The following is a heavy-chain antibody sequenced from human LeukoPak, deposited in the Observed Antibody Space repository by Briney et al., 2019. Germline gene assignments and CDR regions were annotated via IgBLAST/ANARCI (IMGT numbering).Heavy chain of an antibody. CDR2: IYYSGST. V-gene: IGHV4-61*01. J-gene: IGHJ5*02. Sequence: SETLSLTCAVSGGSISSDSYSWSWIRQHPGKGLEWIGYIYYSGSTNYNPSLKSRVTISVDTSKNRFSLKLSSVTAADTAVYYCARGGSGYLNWFDPWGQGTLVTVSS. CDR1: GGSISSDSYS. D-gene: IGHD3-22*01. CDR3: ARGGSGYLNWFDP.